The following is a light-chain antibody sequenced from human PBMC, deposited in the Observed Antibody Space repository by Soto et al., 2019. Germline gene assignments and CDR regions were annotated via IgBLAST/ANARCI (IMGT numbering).Light chain of an antibody. CDR2: DVS. J-gene: IGLJ3*02. CDR1: SSDVGRYNY. Sequence: QSVLTQPASVSGSPGQSITIFCTGTSSDVGRYNYVSWYQQHPGKAPKLMIYDVSNRPSGVSNRFSGSKSGNTASLTISGLQSEDEADYYCFSYTRSSTWVFGGGTKVTVL. CDR3: FSYTRSSTWV. V-gene: IGLV2-14*03.